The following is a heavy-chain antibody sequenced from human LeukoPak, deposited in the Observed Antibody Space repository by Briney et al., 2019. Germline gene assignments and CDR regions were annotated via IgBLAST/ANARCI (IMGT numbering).Heavy chain of an antibody. V-gene: IGHV3-30*03. CDR2: ISYDGSNK. CDR3: ARTFLNEVRAFDI. CDR1: GFTFSSYG. J-gene: IGHJ3*02. Sequence: GRSLRLSCAASGFTFSSYGMHWVRQAPGKGLEWVAVISYDGSNKYYADSVKGRFTISRDNSKNTLYLQMNSLRAEDTAVYHCARTFLNEVRAFDIWGQGTMVTVSS. D-gene: IGHD3-10*01.